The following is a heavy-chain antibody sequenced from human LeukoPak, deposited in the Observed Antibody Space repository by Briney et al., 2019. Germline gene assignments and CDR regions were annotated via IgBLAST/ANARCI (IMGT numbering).Heavy chain of an antibody. CDR2: IIPIFGTA. V-gene: IGHV1-69*13. D-gene: IGHD1-26*01. J-gene: IGHJ4*02. CDR3: ARDGRGSGSYPGDYFDY. Sequence: ASVKVSCKASGGTFSSYAISWVRQAPGQGLEWMGGIIPIFGTANYAQKFQGRVTITADESTSTAYMELSSLRSEDMAVYYCARDGRGSGSYPGDYFDYWGQGTLVTVSS. CDR1: GGTFSSYA.